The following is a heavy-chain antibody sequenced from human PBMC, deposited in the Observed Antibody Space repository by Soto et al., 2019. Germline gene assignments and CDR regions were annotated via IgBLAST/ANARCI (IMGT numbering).Heavy chain of an antibody. Sequence: GGSLRLSCAASGFTFSDYYMSWIRQAPGKGLEWVSYISSSGSTIYYADSVKGRFTISRDNAKNSLYLQMNSLRAEDTAVYYCARAPKVLLWFETGYWGQGTLVTVSS. CDR2: ISSSGSTI. CDR1: GFTFSDYY. V-gene: IGHV3-11*01. D-gene: IGHD3-10*01. J-gene: IGHJ4*02. CDR3: ARAPKVLLWFETGY.